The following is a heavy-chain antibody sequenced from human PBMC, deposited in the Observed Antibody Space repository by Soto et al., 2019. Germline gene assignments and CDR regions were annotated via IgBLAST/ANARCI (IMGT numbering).Heavy chain of an antibody. CDR1: GFTFSSYS. V-gene: IGHV3-48*01. J-gene: IGHJ6*03. D-gene: IGHD2-15*01. CDR2: ISSSSSTI. Sequence: EVQLVESGGGLVQPGGSLRLSCAASGFTFSSYSMNWVRQAPGKGLEWVSYISSSSSTIYYADSVKGRFTISRDNAKNSLYLQKNSRSAGTTAVYSWARDTDVAYYSYNSMAVGGKGPPATASS. CDR3: ARDTDVAYYSYNSMAV.